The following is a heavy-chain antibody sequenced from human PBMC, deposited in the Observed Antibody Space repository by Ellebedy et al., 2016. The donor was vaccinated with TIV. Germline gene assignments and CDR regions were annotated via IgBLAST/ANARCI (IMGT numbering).Heavy chain of an antibody. CDR1: GGSFSGYY. CDR3: TRGPDYAKTGY. Sequence: SETLSLXXALYGGSFSGYYWSWIRQPPGKGLEWIGEINDSGITKYNPSLKSRVTISIDTSKNQSSLKLTSVTAADTAVYYCTRGPDYAKTGYWGQGTLVSVSS. V-gene: IGHV4-34*01. CDR2: INDSGIT. D-gene: IGHD4-17*01. J-gene: IGHJ4*02.